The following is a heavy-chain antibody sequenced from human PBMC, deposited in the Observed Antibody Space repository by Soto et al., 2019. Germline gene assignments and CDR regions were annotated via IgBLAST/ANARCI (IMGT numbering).Heavy chain of an antibody. CDR2: ISSSSSTI. Sequence: PGGSLRLSCAASGFTFSSYNMNWVRQAPGKGLEWVSYISSSSSTIYYADSVKGRFTISRDNAKNSLYLQMNSLRAEDTAVYYCARDYPQYPIDYWGQGTLVTVSS. J-gene: IGHJ4*02. CDR3: ARDYPQYPIDY. V-gene: IGHV3-48*01. CDR1: GFTFSSYN. D-gene: IGHD3-16*02.